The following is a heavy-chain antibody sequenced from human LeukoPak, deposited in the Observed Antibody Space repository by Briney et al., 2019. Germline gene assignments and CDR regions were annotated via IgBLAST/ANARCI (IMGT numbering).Heavy chain of an antibody. CDR2: INSDGFST. V-gene: IGHV3-74*01. Sequence: GVSLRLSCVASGFTFSSYWMHWVRQTPGKGLVWVSRINSDGFSTTYADSVKGRFTISRDNAKNTLYLQMTSLRVEDTAVYYCAVSYYCRGSACYSGLDYWGQGTLVTVSS. CDR1: GFTFSSYW. J-gene: IGHJ4*02. CDR3: AVSYYCRGSACYSGLDY. D-gene: IGHD2-15*01.